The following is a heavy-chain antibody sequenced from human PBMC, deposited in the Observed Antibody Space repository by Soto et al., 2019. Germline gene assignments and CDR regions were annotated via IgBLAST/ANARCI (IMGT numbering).Heavy chain of an antibody. V-gene: IGHV1-69*04. Sequence: ASVKVSCKASGGTFSSYTISWVRQAPGQGLEWMGRIIPNLGITNYAQKFQGRVTITTDKSTSTAYMELRSLRSDDTAVYYCAREGYYGSGRYYYYYGMDVWGQGTTVTVSS. J-gene: IGHJ6*02. CDR2: IIPNLGIT. D-gene: IGHD3-10*01. CDR1: GGTFSSYT. CDR3: AREGYYGSGRYYYYYGMDV.